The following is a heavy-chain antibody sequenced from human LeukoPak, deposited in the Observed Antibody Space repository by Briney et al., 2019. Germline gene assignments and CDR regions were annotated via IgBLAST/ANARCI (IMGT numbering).Heavy chain of an antibody. D-gene: IGHD4-17*01. V-gene: IGHV3-48*03. J-gene: IGHJ4*02. CDR1: GFTFSSYE. CDR3: ARVDYGDYYADY. Sequence: GESLRLSCAASGFTFSSYEMNWVRQAPGKGLEWVSYISSSGSTIYYADSVKGRFTISRDNAKNSLYLQMNSLRAEDTAVYYCARVDYGDYYADYWGQGTLVNVSS. CDR2: ISSSGSTI.